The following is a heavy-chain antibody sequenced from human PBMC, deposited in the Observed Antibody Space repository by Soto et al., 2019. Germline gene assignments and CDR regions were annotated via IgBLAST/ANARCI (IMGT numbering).Heavy chain of an antibody. D-gene: IGHD3-16*01. J-gene: IGHJ4*02. CDR2: IYYSGYT. CDR3: ARDGGAATPIDS. V-gene: IGHV4-61*01. CDR1: GGSVTSSSYY. Sequence: VQLQESGPGLVKASETLSLTCTVSGGSVTSSSYYWSWIRQPPGKGLEWIGYIYYSGYTSYNPSLKSRVTISIDTSKNEFSLKVNSVTTADTAVYYCARDGGAATPIDSWGQGTLVSVSS.